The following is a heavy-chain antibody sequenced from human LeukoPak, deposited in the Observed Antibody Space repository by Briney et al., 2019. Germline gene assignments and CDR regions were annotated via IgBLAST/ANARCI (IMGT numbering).Heavy chain of an antibody. V-gene: IGHV4-34*01. Sequence: ASETLSLTCAVYGGSFSGYYWSWIRQPPGKGLEWIGEINHSGSTNYNPSLKSRVTISVDTSKNQFSLKLSSVTAADTAVYYCARGLTLMSSSWYLYYYYGMDVWGQGTTVTVSS. D-gene: IGHD6-13*01. CDR3: ARGLTLMSSSWYLYYYYGMDV. J-gene: IGHJ6*02. CDR1: GGSFSGYY. CDR2: INHSGST.